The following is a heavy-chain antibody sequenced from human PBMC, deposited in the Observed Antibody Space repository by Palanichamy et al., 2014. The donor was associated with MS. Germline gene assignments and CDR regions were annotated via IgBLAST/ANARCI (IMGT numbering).Heavy chain of an antibody. D-gene: IGHD1-1*01. CDR1: GFTFSSYS. CDR3: ARDGMDLLAYFDY. Sequence: EVQLVESGGGLVKPGGSLRLSCAASGFTFSSYSMNWVRQAPGKGLEWVSSISSSSSYIYYADSVKGRFTISRDNAKNSLYLQRNSLRAEDTAVYYCARDGMDLLAYFDYWGQGTLVTVSS. CDR2: ISSSSSYI. J-gene: IGHJ4*02. V-gene: IGHV3-21*01.